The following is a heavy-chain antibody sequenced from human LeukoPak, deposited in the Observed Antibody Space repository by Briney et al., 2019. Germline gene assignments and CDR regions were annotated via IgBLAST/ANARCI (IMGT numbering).Heavy chain of an antibody. CDR3: ARDGGRYSSGWYGFDY. J-gene: IGHJ4*02. Sequence: ASVKVSCKASGYTFTSYGISWVRQAPGQGLEWMGWISAYNGNTNYAQKLQGRVTMTTDTSTSTAYMELRSLRSDDTAVYYCARDGGRYSSGWYGFDYWGQGTLVTVSS. CDR2: ISAYNGNT. D-gene: IGHD6-19*01. CDR1: GYTFTSYG. V-gene: IGHV1-18*01.